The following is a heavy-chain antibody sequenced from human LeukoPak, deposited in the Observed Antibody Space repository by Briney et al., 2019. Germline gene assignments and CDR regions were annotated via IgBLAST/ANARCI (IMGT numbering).Heavy chain of an antibody. CDR1: GFTFSSYE. CDR2: ISSSGSTI. Sequence: GGSLRLSCAASGFTFSSYEMNWVRQAPGKGLEWVSYISSSGSTIYYADSVKGRFTISRDNAKNSLYLQMNSMRAEDTAVYYCARMHGDPWYYFDYWGQGTLVTVSS. J-gene: IGHJ4*02. V-gene: IGHV3-48*03. CDR3: ARMHGDPWYYFDY. D-gene: IGHD7-27*01.